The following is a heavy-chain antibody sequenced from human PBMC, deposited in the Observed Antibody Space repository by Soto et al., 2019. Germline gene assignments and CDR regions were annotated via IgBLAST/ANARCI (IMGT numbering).Heavy chain of an antibody. J-gene: IGHJ4*02. CDR2: IYYSGST. D-gene: IGHD3-22*01. CDR3: ARALRDYYDSSGYPHSTIDY. CDR1: GGSISSGGYY. V-gene: IGHV4-31*03. Sequence: SETLSLTCTVSGGSISSGGYYWSWIRQHPGKGLEWIGYIYYSGSTYYNPSLKSRVTISVDTSKNQFSLKLSSVTAADTAVYYCARALRDYYDSSGYPHSTIDYWGQGTLVTVS.